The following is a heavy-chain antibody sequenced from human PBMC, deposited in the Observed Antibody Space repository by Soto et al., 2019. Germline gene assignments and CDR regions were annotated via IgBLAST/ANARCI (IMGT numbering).Heavy chain of an antibody. CDR3: ARDSGLLEADGTDWYFDL. D-gene: IGHD3-22*01. CDR2: IIPIFGTA. J-gene: IGHJ2*01. CDR1: GGTFSSYA. V-gene: IGHV1-69*13. Sequence: GASVKVSCKASGGTFSSYAISWVRQAPGQGLEWMGGIIPIFGTANYAQKFQGRVTITADESTSTAYMELSSLRSEDTAVYYCARDSGLLEADGTDWYFDLCGRPTLVPVSS.